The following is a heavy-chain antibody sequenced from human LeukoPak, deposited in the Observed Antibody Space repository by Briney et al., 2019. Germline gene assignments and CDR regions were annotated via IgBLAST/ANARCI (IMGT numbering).Heavy chain of an antibody. J-gene: IGHJ4*02. CDR2: IHYSGGT. V-gene: IGHV4-34*11. Sequence: SETLSLTCAVYGGSFSGYYWSWIRQSPGKGLEWIGHIHYSGGTHYNPSLQSRVSISIDTSKKHFSLNLRSVTAVDTAVYYCARWGHFDTSGYFVVDYWGQGTLVTVSS. CDR3: ARWGHFDTSGYFVVDY. CDR1: GGSFSGYY. D-gene: IGHD3-22*01.